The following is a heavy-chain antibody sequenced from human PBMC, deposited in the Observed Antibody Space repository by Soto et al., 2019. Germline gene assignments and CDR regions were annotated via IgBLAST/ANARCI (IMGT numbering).Heavy chain of an antibody. Sequence: SETLSLTCAVYGGSFSGYYWTWIRQHPGKGLEWIGYIYYSGTTYYNPSLKSRVTISVDTSKNQFSLKLSSVTAADTAVYYCARARSIEVLEYYFDYWGHGTLVTVSS. V-gene: IGHV4-31*11. CDR1: GGSFSGYY. D-gene: IGHD2-2*01. J-gene: IGHJ4*01. CDR3: ARARSIEVLEYYFDY. CDR2: IYYSGTT.